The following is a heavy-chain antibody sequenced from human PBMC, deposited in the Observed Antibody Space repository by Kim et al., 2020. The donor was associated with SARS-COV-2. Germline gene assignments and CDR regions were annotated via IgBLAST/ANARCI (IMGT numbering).Heavy chain of an antibody. D-gene: IGHD2-8*02. CDR2: LYTGGAS. J-gene: IGHJ4*02. Sequence: GGSLRLSCTVSGFSVSSKYMSWVRQAPGKGLEWVSVLYTGGASYNTDSVKGRFAMSRDNSKNTVFLQMNGLRAEDTAVYYCAGVGENTGLEYWGQGTLVT. V-gene: IGHV3-53*01. CDR1: GFSVSSKY. CDR3: AGVGENTGLEY.